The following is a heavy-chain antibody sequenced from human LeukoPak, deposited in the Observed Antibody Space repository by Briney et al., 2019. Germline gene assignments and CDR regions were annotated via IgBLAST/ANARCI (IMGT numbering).Heavy chain of an antibody. CDR2: INPNSGGT. Sequence: ASVKVSCKASGYTFTGYDMHWVRQAPGQGLEWMGWINPNSGGTNYAQRFQGRVTMTRDTSITTAYMELGRLTSDDTAVYYCARNDILTADDYWGQGTLVTVSS. D-gene: IGHD3-9*01. CDR1: GYTFTGYD. J-gene: IGHJ4*02. CDR3: ARNDILTADDY. V-gene: IGHV1-2*02.